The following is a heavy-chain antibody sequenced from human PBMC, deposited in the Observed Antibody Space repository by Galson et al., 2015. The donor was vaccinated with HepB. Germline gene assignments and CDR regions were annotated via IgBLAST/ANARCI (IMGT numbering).Heavy chain of an antibody. J-gene: IGHJ4*02. CDR1: GFTFSDYY. V-gene: IGHV3-11*05. Sequence: SLRLSCAASGFTFSDYYMTWIRQAPGKGLEWVSYISGWSSYTNYADSVKGRFTISRDNAKNSLYLQMNSLRAEDTAVYYCARGEYYLDYWGQGALVTVSS. CDR3: ARGEYYLDY. CDR2: ISGWSSYT.